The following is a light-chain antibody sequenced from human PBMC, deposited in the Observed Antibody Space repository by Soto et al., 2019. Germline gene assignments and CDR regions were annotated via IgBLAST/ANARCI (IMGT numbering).Light chain of an antibody. CDR1: QAIRNN. CDR3: QKYNSVPFT. J-gene: IGKJ3*01. Sequence: DIPMTQSPSSLSASAGDIVTITCRASQAIRNNLAWYQQKPGKVPKVMIYAASTLQSGVPSRFSGSGSGTDCTLTINSLQPEDVATYYCQKYNSVPFTFGPGTKVDIK. V-gene: IGKV1-27*01. CDR2: AAS.